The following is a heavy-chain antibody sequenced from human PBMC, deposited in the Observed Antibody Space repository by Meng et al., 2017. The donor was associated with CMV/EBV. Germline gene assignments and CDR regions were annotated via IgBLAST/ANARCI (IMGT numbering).Heavy chain of an antibody. Sequence: GEFQMSSCAATGFTSSIDRMSWVRQAPGKGLEWVANIKKDGSEKYYVDSVKSRFTISRDNAKNSLYLQMNSLRAEDTAVYYCARDLRDWFDPWGQGTLVTVSS. V-gene: IGHV3-7*01. CDR2: IKKDGSEK. CDR3: ARDLRDWFDP. J-gene: IGHJ5*02. D-gene: IGHD3-16*01. CDR1: GFTSSIDR.